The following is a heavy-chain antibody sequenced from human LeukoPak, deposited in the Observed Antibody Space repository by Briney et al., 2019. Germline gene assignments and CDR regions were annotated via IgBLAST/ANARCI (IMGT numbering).Heavy chain of an antibody. CDR3: ARKEGYDSSGYFGY. CDR1: GYSISSGYY. D-gene: IGHD3-22*01. J-gene: IGHJ4*02. V-gene: IGHV4-38-2*01. Sequence: SETLSLTCAVSGYSISSGYYWGWIRQPPGKGLEWIGSIYHSGSTYYNPSLKSRVTISVDTSKNQFSLKLSSVTAADTAVYYCARKEGYDSSGYFGYWGQGTLATVSS. CDR2: IYHSGST.